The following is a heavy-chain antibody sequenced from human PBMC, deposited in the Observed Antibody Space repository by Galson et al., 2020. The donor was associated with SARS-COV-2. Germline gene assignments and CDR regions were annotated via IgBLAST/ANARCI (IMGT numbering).Heavy chain of an antibody. J-gene: IGHJ6*03. Sequence: ASVKVSCKASGYTFTGYYMHWVRQAPGQGLEWMGWINPNSGGTNYAQTFQGWVTMTRDTSISTAYMELSRLRSDDTAVYYCARGGAQSPYYYYYMDVWGKGTTVTVSS. D-gene: IGHD1-26*01. CDR2: INPNSGGT. CDR3: ARGGAQSPYYYYYMDV. V-gene: IGHV1-2*04. CDR1: GYTFTGYY.